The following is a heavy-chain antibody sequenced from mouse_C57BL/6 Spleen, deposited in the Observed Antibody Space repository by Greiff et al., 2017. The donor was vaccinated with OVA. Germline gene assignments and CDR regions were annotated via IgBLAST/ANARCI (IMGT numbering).Heavy chain of an antibody. D-gene: IGHD1-1*01. V-gene: IGHV1-81*01. Sequence: QVQLQQSGAELARPGASVKLSCKASGYTFTSYGISWVKQRTGQGLEWIGEIYPRSGNTYYNEKFKGKATLTADKSSSTAYMALRSLTSEDSAVYFCARRDYYGSSWGFDYWGQGTTLTVSS. J-gene: IGHJ2*01. CDR3: ARRDYYGSSWGFDY. CDR2: IYPRSGNT. CDR1: GYTFTSYG.